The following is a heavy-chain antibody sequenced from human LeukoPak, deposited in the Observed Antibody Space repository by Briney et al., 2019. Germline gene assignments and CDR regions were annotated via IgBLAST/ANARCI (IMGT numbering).Heavy chain of an antibody. CDR2: ISSSGSTI. Sequence: GGSLRLSCAASGFTFSSYEMNWVRQAPGKGLEWVSYISSSGSTIYYADSVKGRFTISRDNAKNSLYLQMNSLRAEDTAVYYCARDLRSSRFGELFSYYYYYYMDVWGKGTTVTISS. D-gene: IGHD3-10*01. CDR1: GFTFSSYE. CDR3: ARDLRSSRFGELFSYYYYYYMDV. J-gene: IGHJ6*03. V-gene: IGHV3-48*03.